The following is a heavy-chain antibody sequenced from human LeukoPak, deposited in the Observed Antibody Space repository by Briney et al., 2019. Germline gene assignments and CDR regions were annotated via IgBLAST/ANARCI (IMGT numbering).Heavy chain of an antibody. CDR2: IYYSGST. Sequence: PSQTLSLTCTVSGGSISSGGYSWSWIRQHPGKGLEWIGYIYYSGSTYYNPSLKSRVTISVDTSKNQFSLKLSSVTAADTAVYYCARRTTVTTLDYWGQGTLVTVSS. V-gene: IGHV4-31*03. CDR3: ARRTTVTTLDY. D-gene: IGHD4-17*01. CDR1: GGSISSGGYS. J-gene: IGHJ4*02.